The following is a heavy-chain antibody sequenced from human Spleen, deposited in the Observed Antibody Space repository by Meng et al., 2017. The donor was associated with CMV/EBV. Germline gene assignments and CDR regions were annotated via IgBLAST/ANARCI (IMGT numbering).Heavy chain of an antibody. CDR2: INQDGSKK. Sequence: TFSIYWMTWVRPAPGKGLEWVANINQDGSKKYYVDSVKGRFTISRDNAKNSLYLQLNSLRAEDTAVYYCARDLTFQYSYGDPPWMGGWGQGTLVTVSS. J-gene: IGHJ1*01. V-gene: IGHV3-7*01. D-gene: IGHD5-18*01. CDR1: TFSIYW. CDR3: ARDLTFQYSYGDPPWMGG.